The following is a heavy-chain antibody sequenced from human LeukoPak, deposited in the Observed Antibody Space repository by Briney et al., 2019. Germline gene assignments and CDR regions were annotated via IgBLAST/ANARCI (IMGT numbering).Heavy chain of an antibody. D-gene: IGHD3-3*01. Sequence: GGSLRLSCAASGFTFDDYAMHWVRQGLGRGLERVSGISWNSGSIGYADSVKGRFTISRDNSKNTLYLQMNSLRAEDTAVYYCAKGPAQHYDFWSSNYFDYWGQGTLVTVSS. J-gene: IGHJ4*02. CDR2: ISWNSGSI. CDR3: AKGPAQHYDFWSSNYFDY. V-gene: IGHV3-9*01. CDR1: GFTFDDYA.